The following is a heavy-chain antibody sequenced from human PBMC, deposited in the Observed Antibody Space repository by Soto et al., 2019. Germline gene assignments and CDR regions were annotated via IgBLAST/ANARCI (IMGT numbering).Heavy chain of an antibody. J-gene: IGHJ5*02. CDR3: ARTAYHCARGLWCFDP. CDR1: GFSLSTSGMC. CDR2: IDWDDDK. V-gene: IGHV2-70*13. D-gene: IGHD2-21*01. Sequence: SGPTLVNPTQTLTLTCTFSGFSLSTSGMCVSWIRQPPGKALEWLALIDWDDDKYYSTSLKTRLTISKDTSKNQVVLTMTKMDLVETALCYCARTAYHCARGLWCFDPWGQGTLVTVSS.